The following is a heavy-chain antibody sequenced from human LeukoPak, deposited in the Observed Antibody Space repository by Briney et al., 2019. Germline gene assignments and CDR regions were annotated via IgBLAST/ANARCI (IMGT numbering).Heavy chain of an antibody. D-gene: IGHD5-18*01. J-gene: IGHJ4*02. CDR3: ARDHPAWIQLWSSKGLDY. CDR2: ISAYNGNT. V-gene: IGHV1-18*04. CDR1: GYTFTGYY. Sequence: VKVSCKASGYTFTGYYMHWVRQAPGQGLEWMGWISAYNGNTNYAQKLQGRVTMTTDTSTSTAYMELRSLRSDDTAVYYCARDHPAWIQLWSSKGLDYWGQGTLVTVSS.